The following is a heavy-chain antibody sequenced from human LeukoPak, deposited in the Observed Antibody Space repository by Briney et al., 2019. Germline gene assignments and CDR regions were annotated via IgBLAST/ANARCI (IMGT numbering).Heavy chain of an antibody. Sequence: PSETLSLTCTVSGGSISTYYWSWIRQTAGKGLEWIGRIYTSGSTNYNASLKSRVSMPVDTSKNQFSLKLSSVTAADTAVFYCARENSGSYREFDYWGQGTLVTVSS. J-gene: IGHJ4*02. CDR1: GGSISTYY. CDR3: ARENSGSYREFDY. CDR2: IYTSGST. V-gene: IGHV4-4*07. D-gene: IGHD1-26*01.